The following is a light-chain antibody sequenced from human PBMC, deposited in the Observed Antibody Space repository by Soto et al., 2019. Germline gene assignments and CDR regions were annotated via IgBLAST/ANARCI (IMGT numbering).Light chain of an antibody. J-gene: IGKJ4*01. Sequence: EIVMTQSPATLSVSPGERATLSCRASQSVSSNLAWYQQKPGQAPRLLIYDASTRATGIPARFSGGGSGTDFTLTISSLESEDFAVYYCQQCNSWPLTFGGGTKVDIK. V-gene: IGKV3-15*01. CDR1: QSVSSN. CDR3: QQCNSWPLT. CDR2: DAS.